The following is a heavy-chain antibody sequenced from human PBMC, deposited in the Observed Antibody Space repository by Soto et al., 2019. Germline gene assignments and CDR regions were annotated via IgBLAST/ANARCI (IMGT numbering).Heavy chain of an antibody. Sequence: ASVKVSCKASGGTFSSYAISWVRQAPGQGLEWMGGIIPIFGTANYAQRFQGRVTITADKSTSTAYMELSSLRSEDTAVYYCARDREGATAPSFDYWGQGTLVTVSS. CDR3: ARDREGATAPSFDY. D-gene: IGHD1-26*01. J-gene: IGHJ4*02. CDR2: IIPIFGTA. V-gene: IGHV1-69*06. CDR1: GGTFSSYA.